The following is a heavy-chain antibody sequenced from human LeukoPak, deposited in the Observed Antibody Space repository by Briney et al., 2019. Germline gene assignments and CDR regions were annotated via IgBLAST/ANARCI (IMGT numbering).Heavy chain of an antibody. J-gene: IGHJ3*02. V-gene: IGHV1-2*02. CDR2: INPNSGGT. CDR1: GYTFTGYY. D-gene: IGHD3-9*01. CDR3: ARVGVYDILTGYYRAFDI. Sequence: ASVKVSCKASGYTFTGYYMHWVRQAPGQGLEWMGWINPNSGGTNYAQKFQGRVTMTRDTSISTAYMGLSRLRSDDTAVYYCARVGVYDILTGYYRAFDIWGQGTMVTVSS.